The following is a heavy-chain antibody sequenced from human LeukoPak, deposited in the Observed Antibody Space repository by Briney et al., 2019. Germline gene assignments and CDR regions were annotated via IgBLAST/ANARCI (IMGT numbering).Heavy chain of an antibody. D-gene: IGHD5-24*01. CDR2: IRTALDT. Sequence: PGGSLRLSCVAYGLIFSSYDFHWIRQARGEGLEWVSGIRTALDTFYADSVKGRFTISRENAKNSLYLQVNRLRAGDTAVYYCARGSSDGFKYAFDIWGQGTRVTVSS. CDR3: ARGSSDGFKYAFDI. CDR1: GLIFSSYD. V-gene: IGHV3-13*01. J-gene: IGHJ3*02.